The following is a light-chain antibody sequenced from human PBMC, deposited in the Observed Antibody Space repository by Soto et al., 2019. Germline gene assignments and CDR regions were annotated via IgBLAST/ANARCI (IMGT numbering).Light chain of an antibody. CDR2: AAS. CDR1: QGISNF. V-gene: IGKV1-27*01. Sequence: DIQMTQSPSSLSASVGDRVIITCRASQGISNFLAWYQHKPGKVPKLLIYAASTLQSGVPSRFSGSGSGTDFTLTISSLQPEDVATYYCQKYNSAPSLTFGGGTKVEIK. J-gene: IGKJ4*01. CDR3: QKYNSAPSLT.